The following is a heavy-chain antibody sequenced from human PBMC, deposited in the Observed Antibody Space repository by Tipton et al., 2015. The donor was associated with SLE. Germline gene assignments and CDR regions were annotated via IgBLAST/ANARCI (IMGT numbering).Heavy chain of an antibody. CDR2: INHGGYT. J-gene: IGHJ3*01. V-gene: IGHV4-34*01. CDR3: ARAPYCGADCHPDGFDV. Sequence: TLSLTCAVYPGSVDGYYWSWIRQPPGKGLEWLGEINHGGYTNYNPSLKSRVTILIDRSKNQFSLNLKSVTAADTAVYYRARAPYCGADCHPDGFDVWGQGTMVTVSS. CDR1: PGSVDGYY. D-gene: IGHD2-21*02.